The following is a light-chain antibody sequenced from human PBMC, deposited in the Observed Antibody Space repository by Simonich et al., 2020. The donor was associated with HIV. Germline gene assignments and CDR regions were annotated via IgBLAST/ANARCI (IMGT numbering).Light chain of an antibody. V-gene: IGKV3D-15*01. Sequence: IVMTQSPATLSVSPGERATLSCRASQGVSSMLAWFQQHPGQAPRLLIYGVSTRATGIPARFSGSGSGTDFTLTISSLQSEDFAVYYCQQYNYWPRTFGQGTKLEIK. J-gene: IGKJ2*01. CDR3: QQYNYWPRT. CDR1: QGVSSM. CDR2: GVS.